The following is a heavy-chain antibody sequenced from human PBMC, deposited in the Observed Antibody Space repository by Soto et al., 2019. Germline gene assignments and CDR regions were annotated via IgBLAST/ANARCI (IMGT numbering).Heavy chain of an antibody. CDR1: GYTFTSYA. CDR3: ARGYCSGGSCYGDPNYYYYGMDV. Sequence: GASVKVSCKASGYTFTSYAMHWVRQAPGQRLEWMGWINAGNGNTKYSQKFQGRVTITRDTSASTAYMELSSQRSEDTAVYYCARGYCSGGSCYGDPNYYYYGMDVWGQGTTVTVSS. D-gene: IGHD2-15*01. V-gene: IGHV1-3*01. CDR2: INAGNGNT. J-gene: IGHJ6*02.